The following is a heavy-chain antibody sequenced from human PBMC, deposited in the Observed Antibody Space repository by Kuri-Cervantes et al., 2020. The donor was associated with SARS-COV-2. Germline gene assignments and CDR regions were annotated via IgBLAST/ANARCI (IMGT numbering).Heavy chain of an antibody. Sequence: GESLKISCAASGLIVDSNYMSWVRQAPGKGLEWVSVLYTGGTTFYADSVQGRFIISRDDTKNTLFLQMNSLTADDTAVYYCARDRGGVALFDYWGHGTLVTVSS. CDR1: GLIVDSNY. CDR2: LYTGGTT. J-gene: IGHJ4*01. V-gene: IGHV3-66*02. D-gene: IGHD2-15*01. CDR3: ARDRGGVALFDY.